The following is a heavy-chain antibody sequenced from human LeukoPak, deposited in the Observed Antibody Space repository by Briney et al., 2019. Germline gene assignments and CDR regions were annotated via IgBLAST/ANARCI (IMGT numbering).Heavy chain of an antibody. CDR2: ISAYNGNT. CDR3: ARDGGDTAMVSPFDY. J-gene: IGHJ4*02. CDR1: GYTFTSYG. V-gene: IGHV1-18*01. D-gene: IGHD5-18*01. Sequence: ASVKVSCKASGYTFTSYGISWMRQAPGQGLAWMGWISAYNGNTNYAQKLQGRVTMTTDTSTSTAYMELRSLRSDDTAVYYCARDGGDTAMVSPFDYWGQGTLVTVSS.